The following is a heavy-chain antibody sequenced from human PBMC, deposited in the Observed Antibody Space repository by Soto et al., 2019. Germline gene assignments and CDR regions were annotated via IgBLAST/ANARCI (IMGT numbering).Heavy chain of an antibody. V-gene: IGHV3-23*01. D-gene: IGHD1-26*01. CDR3: AKDRATSIDVHRDFHYYGVDV. CDR2: ISGSGGTT. CDR1: GFTFSSYA. Sequence: EVQLLESGGGLGQPGGSLRLSCAASGFTFSSYAMTWVRQAPGQGLEWVASISGSGGTTNYADSVKGRFTISRDNSKNTAYLQMNCLRAEDTAVYYCAKDRATSIDVHRDFHYYGVDVCGQGTTVTVSS. J-gene: IGHJ6*02.